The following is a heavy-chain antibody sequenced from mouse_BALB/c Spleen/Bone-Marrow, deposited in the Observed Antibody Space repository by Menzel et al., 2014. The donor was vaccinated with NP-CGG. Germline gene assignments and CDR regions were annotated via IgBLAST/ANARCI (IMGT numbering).Heavy chain of an antibody. V-gene: IGHV1-62-2*01. CDR2: FYPGSGSI. Sequence: VQRVESGAELVKPGASVKLSCKASGYAFTEYIIHWVKQRSGQGLEWIGWFYPGSGSIKYNEKFKDKATLTADKSSSTVYMELSRLTSEDSAVYFCARQEDKGRGRYFDVWGAGTTVTVSS. CDR3: ARQEDKGRGRYFDV. CDR1: GYAFTEYI. J-gene: IGHJ1*01. D-gene: IGHD3-3*01.